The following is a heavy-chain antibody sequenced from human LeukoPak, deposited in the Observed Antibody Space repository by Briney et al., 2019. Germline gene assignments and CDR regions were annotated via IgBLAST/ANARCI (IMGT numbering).Heavy chain of an antibody. J-gene: IGHJ4*02. CDR2: INPSGGST. Sequence: ASLKVSCKASGYTFTSYYMHWVRQAPGQGLEWMGIINPSGGSTSYAQKFQGRVTMTRDTSTSTVYMELSSLRSEDTAVYYCARDDSSGYYGYWGQGTLVTVSS. V-gene: IGHV1-46*01. CDR3: ARDDSSGYYGY. CDR1: GYTFTSYY. D-gene: IGHD3-22*01.